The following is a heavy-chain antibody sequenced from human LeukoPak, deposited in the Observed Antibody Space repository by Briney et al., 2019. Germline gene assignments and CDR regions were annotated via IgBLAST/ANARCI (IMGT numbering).Heavy chain of an antibody. CDR2: IHHSGSA. V-gene: IGHV4-30-2*01. Sequence: SQTLSLTCAVSGDSITSGAYSWSWIRQPPGKGLQWIGDIHHSGSAYYNPSLKSRVTISLDRSKNHFSLKLRSVTAADTAVYYCARGNYYDSRGFYFPWLDPWGQGTLVTVSS. D-gene: IGHD3-22*01. CDR1: GDSITSGAYS. CDR3: ARGNYYDSRGFYFPWLDP. J-gene: IGHJ5*02.